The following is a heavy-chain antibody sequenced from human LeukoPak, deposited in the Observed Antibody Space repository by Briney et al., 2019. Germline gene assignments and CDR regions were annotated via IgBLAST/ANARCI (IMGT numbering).Heavy chain of an antibody. J-gene: IGHJ4*02. D-gene: IGHD5-24*01. CDR1: GFTFSDYY. CDR3: ARGSRDGYKN. Sequence: GSLRLSCAASGFTFSDYYWSWIRQPPGKGLEWIGEINHSGSTNYNPSLKSRVTISVDTSKNQFSLKLSSVTAADTAVYYCARGSRDGYKNWGQGTLVTVSS. V-gene: IGHV4-34*01. CDR2: INHSGST.